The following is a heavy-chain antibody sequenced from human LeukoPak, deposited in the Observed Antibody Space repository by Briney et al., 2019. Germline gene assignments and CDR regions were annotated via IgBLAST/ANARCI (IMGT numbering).Heavy chain of an antibody. CDR1: GFRFSGYS. V-gene: IGHV3-21*04. CDR2: ISGSSIYR. D-gene: IGHD6-13*01. Sequence: GGSLRLSCAASGFRFSGYSMNWVRQAPGKGLEWVSSISGSSIYRYYTDSVKGRFTISRDNAESSLYLQMNSLRPEDTAVYYCAKDYPNAAGNFDYWGQGTLVTVSS. CDR3: AKDYPNAAGNFDY. J-gene: IGHJ4*02.